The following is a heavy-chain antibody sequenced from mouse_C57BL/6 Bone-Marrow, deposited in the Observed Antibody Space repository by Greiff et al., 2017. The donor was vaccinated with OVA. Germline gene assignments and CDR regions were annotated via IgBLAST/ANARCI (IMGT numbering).Heavy chain of an antibody. Sequence: QVHVKQSGAELARPGASVKLSCKASGYTFTSYGISWVKQRTGQGLEWIGEIYPRSGNTYYNEKFKGKATLTADKSSSTAYMELRSLTSEDSAVYFCARWDYGSFYYAMDYWGQGTSVTVSS. D-gene: IGHD1-1*01. CDR2: IYPRSGNT. V-gene: IGHV1-81*01. CDR3: ARWDYGSFYYAMDY. J-gene: IGHJ4*01. CDR1: GYTFTSYG.